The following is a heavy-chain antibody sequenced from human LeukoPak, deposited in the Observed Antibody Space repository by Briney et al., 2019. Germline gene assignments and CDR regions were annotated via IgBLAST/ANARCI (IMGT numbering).Heavy chain of an antibody. D-gene: IGHD3-3*01. J-gene: IGHJ5*02. V-gene: IGHV4-59*12. Sequence: SETLSLTCTVSGGSISSYYWSWIRQPPGKGLEWIGYIYYSGSTNYNPSLKSRVTISVDTSKNQFSLKLSSVTAADTAVYYCARARASYQRFLAPYNWFDPWGQGTLVTVSS. CDR1: GGSISSYY. CDR2: IYYSGST. CDR3: ARARASYQRFLAPYNWFDP.